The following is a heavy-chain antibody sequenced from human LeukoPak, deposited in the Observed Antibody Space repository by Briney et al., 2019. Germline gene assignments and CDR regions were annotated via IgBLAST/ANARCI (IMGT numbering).Heavy chain of an antibody. CDR2: ISSSDNTI. CDR1: GFAFSDYS. Sequence: GGSLRLSCAASGFAFSDYSMNWVRQAPGKGLEWVSYISSSDNTIHYADSVKGRLTISRDNAKNSLYLEMNSLRDEDTAVYYCARVHRGYSYGRLDYWGQGTLVTVSS. D-gene: IGHD5-18*01. V-gene: IGHV3-48*02. CDR3: ARVHRGYSYGRLDY. J-gene: IGHJ4*02.